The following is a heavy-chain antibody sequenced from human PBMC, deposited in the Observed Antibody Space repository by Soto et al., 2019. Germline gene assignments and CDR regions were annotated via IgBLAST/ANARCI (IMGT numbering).Heavy chain of an antibody. CDR3: ARGELNCGGDCFAF. CDR1: GFTFSSYE. D-gene: IGHD2-21*01. Sequence: PGGSLRLSCAASGFTFSSYEFNWVRQAPGKGLEWISYIGTSSTNIYYADSVKGRFTSSRDNAKNALYLQMNSLRAEDTAIYYCARGELNCGGDCFAFWGQGTLLTVSS. J-gene: IGHJ4*02. V-gene: IGHV3-48*03. CDR2: IGTSSTNI.